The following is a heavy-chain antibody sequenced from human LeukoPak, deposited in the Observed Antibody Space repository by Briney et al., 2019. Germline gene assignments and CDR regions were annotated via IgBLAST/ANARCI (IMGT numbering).Heavy chain of an antibody. CDR3: AKDLSYGSNWFDP. J-gene: IGHJ5*02. D-gene: IGHD5-18*01. V-gene: IGHV3-33*06. CDR2: IWYDGSKK. Sequence: PGGSLRLSCAASGFTFSSYGMHWVRQAPGKGLEWVALIWYDGSKKNYADSVKGRFTISRDDSKSTLYLQINSLRAEDTAVYYCAKDLSYGSNWFDPWGQGTLVTVSS. CDR1: GFTFSSYG.